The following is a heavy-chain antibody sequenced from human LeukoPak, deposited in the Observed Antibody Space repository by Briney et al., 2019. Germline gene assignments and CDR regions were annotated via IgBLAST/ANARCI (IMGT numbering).Heavy chain of an antibody. CDR2: IYSGGTT. J-gene: IGHJ4*02. V-gene: IGHV3-53*01. CDR3: ARLYYYVSGTYSRYFDY. CDR1: GFTVSTNY. Sequence: GGSLRLTCAASGFTVSTNYMSWVRQAPGKGLEWVSLIYSGGTTYYADSVKGRFTISRDNSKNTLYLQMNSLRAEDTAVYYCARLYYYVSGTYSRYFDYWGQGTLVTVSS. D-gene: IGHD3-10*01.